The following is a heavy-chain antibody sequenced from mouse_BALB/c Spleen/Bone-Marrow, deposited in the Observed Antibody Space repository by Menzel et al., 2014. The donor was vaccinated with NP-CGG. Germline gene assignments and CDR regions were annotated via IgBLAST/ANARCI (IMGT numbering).Heavy chain of an antibody. V-gene: IGHV1S81*02. CDR3: TRSELRRGGYALDY. CDR1: GCSFTSYW. CDR2: ISPSNGRS. J-gene: IGHJ4*01. D-gene: IGHD2-12*01. Sequence: VQLQQSRAEPVKPGASVKLSCKASGCSFTSYWMHWVKQRPGQGLEWIGEISPSNGRSNYNEKFKSKATLTVDKSSSTAYMQLSGLTSEDSAVYYCTRSELRRGGYALDYWGLGTSVTVSS.